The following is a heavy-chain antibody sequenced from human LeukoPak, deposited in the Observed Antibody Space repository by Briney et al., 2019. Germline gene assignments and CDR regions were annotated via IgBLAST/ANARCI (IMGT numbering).Heavy chain of an antibody. Sequence: GGSLRLSCAASGFTFSSYSMNWVRQAPGKGLEWVSSISSSSSYIDYADSLKGRFTISRDNAKNSLYLQMNSLRAEDTAVYYCARESIVITRLIDYWGQGTLVTVSS. D-gene: IGHD1-26*01. CDR3: ARESIVITRLIDY. J-gene: IGHJ4*02. CDR2: ISSSSSYI. CDR1: GFTFSSYS. V-gene: IGHV3-21*01.